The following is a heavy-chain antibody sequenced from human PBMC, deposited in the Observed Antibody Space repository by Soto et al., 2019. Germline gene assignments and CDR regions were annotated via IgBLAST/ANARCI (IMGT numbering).Heavy chain of an antibody. V-gene: IGHV1-18*04. D-gene: IGHD1-26*01. J-gene: IGHJ4*02. CDR3: ARTDKARADPHFAY. CDR1: GYSFGFYG. CDR2: ISAYNGNT. Sequence: QEQLVQSGGELKKPGASVRVSCKASGYSFGFYGMAWVRQAPGQGLEWMGWISAYNGNTKLAQKFQGRVTLSTDTSTTTAYMELRSLRSEDTAVYYCARTDKARADPHFAYGGPGTPVTVSS.